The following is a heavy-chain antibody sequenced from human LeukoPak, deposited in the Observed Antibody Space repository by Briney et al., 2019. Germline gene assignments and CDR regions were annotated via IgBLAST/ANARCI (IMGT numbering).Heavy chain of an antibody. V-gene: IGHV3-30*04. Sequence: PGRSLRLSCAASGFTFSSYAMHWVRQAPGKGLEWVAVISYDGSNKYYADSVKGRFTISRDNSKNTLYLQMNSLRAEDTAVYYCARSYYYYMDVWGKGTTVTVSS. CDR1: GFTFSSYA. J-gene: IGHJ6*03. CDR3: ARSYYYYMDV. CDR2: ISYDGSNK.